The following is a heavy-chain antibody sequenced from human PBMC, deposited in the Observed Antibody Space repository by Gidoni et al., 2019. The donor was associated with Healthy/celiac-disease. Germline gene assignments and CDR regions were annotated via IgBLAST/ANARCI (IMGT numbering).Heavy chain of an antibody. CDR1: GYTFTGYY. CDR2: INPNSGGT. CDR3: ARDGALSGMGYYYGMDV. D-gene: IGHD3-10*01. V-gene: IGHV1-2*04. Sequence: QVQLVQSGAEVKKPGASVKVSCKASGYTFTGYYMHWVRQAPGQGLEWMGWINPNSGGTNYAQKFQGWVTMTRDTSISTAYMELSRLRSDDTAVYYCARDGALSGMGYYYGMDVWGQGTTVTVSS. J-gene: IGHJ6*02.